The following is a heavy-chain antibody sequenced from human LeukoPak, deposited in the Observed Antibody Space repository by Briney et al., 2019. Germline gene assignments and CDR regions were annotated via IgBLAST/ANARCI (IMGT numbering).Heavy chain of an antibody. D-gene: IGHD3-10*01. J-gene: IGHJ5*02. CDR2: IYYSGST. CDR3: ARLYYYGSGSYQGNWFDP. CDR1: GGSISSYY. Sequence: SETLSLTCTVSGGSISSYYWSWIRQPPGKGLEWIGYIYYSGSTNYNPSLKSRVTISVDTSKNQFSLKLCSVTAADTAVYYCARLYYYGSGSYQGNWFDPWGQGTLVTVSS. V-gene: IGHV4-59*01.